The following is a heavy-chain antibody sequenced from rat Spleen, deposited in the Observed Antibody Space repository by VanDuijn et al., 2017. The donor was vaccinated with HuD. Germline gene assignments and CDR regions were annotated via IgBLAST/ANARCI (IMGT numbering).Heavy chain of an antibody. J-gene: IGHJ1*01. CDR3: AREADYSSYTRYFDF. D-gene: IGHD1-2*01. V-gene: IGHV2-34*01. CDR2: MWDDGDT. Sequence: QVQLKESGPGLVKPSETLSLTCTVSGFSLSNYGVIWVRQPSGKGPEWMGRMWDDGDTAYNSALKSRLSISRDTSKNQVFLKMNSLQTDDTGTYYCAREADYSSYTRYFDFWGPGTMVSVSS. CDR1: GFSLSNYG.